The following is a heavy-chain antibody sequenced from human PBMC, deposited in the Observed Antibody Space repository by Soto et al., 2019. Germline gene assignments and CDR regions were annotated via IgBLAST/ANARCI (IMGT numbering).Heavy chain of an antibody. D-gene: IGHD6-13*01. CDR2: ISSSGSTI. Sequence: GGSLRLSCAASGFTFSSYEMNWVRQAPGKGLEWVSYISSSGSTIYYADSVKGRFTISRDNAKNSLYLQMTSLRAEDTAVYYCARTMYSSSWYYYYYGMDVWGQGTTVTVSS. V-gene: IGHV3-48*03. J-gene: IGHJ6*02. CDR3: ARTMYSSSWYYYYYGMDV. CDR1: GFTFSSYE.